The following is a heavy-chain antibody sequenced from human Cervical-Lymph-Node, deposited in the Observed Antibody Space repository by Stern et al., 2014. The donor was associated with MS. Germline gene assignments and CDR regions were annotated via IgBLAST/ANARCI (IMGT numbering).Heavy chain of an antibody. J-gene: IGHJ4*02. Sequence: MQLVESGPGLVKPSQTLSLTCTVSGGSISSGGYYWSWIRQHPGKGLEWIGYIYYSGSTYYNPSLKSRVTISVDTSKNQFSLKLSSVTAADTAVYYCARATYYYDSSGYLLDYWGQGTLVTVSS. CDR3: ARATYYYDSSGYLLDY. CDR1: GGSISSGGYY. D-gene: IGHD3-22*01. CDR2: IYYSGST. V-gene: IGHV4-31*03.